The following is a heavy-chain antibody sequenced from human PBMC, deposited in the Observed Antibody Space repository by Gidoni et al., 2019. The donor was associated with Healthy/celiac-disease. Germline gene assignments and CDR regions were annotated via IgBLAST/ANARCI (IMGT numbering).Heavy chain of an antibody. CDR2: MSGSGGST. D-gene: IGHD1-7*01. CDR3: AKDKNWNYENWYFDL. J-gene: IGHJ2*01. V-gene: IGHV3-23*01. Sequence: EVQLLESGGGLVQPGGSLRLSCAASGFPFSSYAMSWVRQAPGKGLEGVSAMSGSGGSTYYADSVKGRFTIARDKSKNTLYLQMNSLRAEDTAVYYCAKDKNWNYENWYFDLWGRGTLVTVSS. CDR1: GFPFSSYA.